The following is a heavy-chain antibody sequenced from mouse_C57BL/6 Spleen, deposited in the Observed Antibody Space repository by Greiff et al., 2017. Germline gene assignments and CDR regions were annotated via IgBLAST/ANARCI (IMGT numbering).Heavy chain of an antibody. CDR3: ARWDYGSSSWFAY. V-gene: IGHV1-31*01. Sequence: VQLQQSGPELVKPGASVKISCKASGYSFTGYYMHCVQQSHGNILVWIGYIYPYNGVSSYNQKFKGKATLTVDKSSSTADMELRSLTSEDSAVYYCARWDYGSSSWFAYWGQGTLVTVSA. D-gene: IGHD1-1*01. J-gene: IGHJ3*01. CDR2: IYPYNGVS. CDR1: GYSFTGYY.